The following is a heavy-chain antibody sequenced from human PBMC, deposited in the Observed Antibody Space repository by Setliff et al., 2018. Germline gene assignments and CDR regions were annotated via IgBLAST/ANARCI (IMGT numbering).Heavy chain of an antibody. CDR2: SIPISGTT. J-gene: IGHJ5*02. D-gene: IGHD3-10*01. Sequence: SVKVSCKTSGGTFNSYGIDWVRQAPGQGLVWMGRSIPISGTTKYAQKFQDRVTITADKSTSTAYIELSSLTSDDTAVYYCAKNGFGVVALGVNNWFDPWGQGTLVTVSS. CDR3: AKNGFGVVALGVNNWFDP. CDR1: GGTFNSYG. V-gene: IGHV1-69*06.